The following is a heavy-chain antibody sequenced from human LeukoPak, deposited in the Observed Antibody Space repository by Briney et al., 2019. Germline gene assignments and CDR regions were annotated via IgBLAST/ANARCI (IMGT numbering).Heavy chain of an antibody. J-gene: IGHJ5*02. V-gene: IGHV3-23*01. CDR1: GFTFSSYA. CDR3: AKGGVYSGYAFDP. CDR2: ISSCDVT. Sequence: GGSLRLSCAASGFTFSSYAMSWVRQAPGKGLAWVSAISSCDVTKYADSAKSRFTISRDNSKNTVYLQMNSLRAEDTAVYYCAKGGVYSGYAFDPWGQGTLVTVSS. D-gene: IGHD5-12*01.